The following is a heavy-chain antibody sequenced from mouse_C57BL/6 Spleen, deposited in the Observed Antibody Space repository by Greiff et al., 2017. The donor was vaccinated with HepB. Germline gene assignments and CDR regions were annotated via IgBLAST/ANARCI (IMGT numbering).Heavy chain of an antibody. CDR3: AREGLTVVATRGFAY. CDR2: IDPSDSYT. D-gene: IGHD1-1*01. V-gene: IGHV1-69*01. J-gene: IGHJ3*01. Sequence: QVQLQQPGAELVMPGASVKLSCKASGYTFTSYWMHWVKQRPGQGLEWIGEIDPSDSYTNYNQKFKGKSTLTVDKSSSTAYMQLSSLTSEDSAVYYWAREGLTVVATRGFAYWGQGTLVTVSA. CDR1: GYTFTSYW.